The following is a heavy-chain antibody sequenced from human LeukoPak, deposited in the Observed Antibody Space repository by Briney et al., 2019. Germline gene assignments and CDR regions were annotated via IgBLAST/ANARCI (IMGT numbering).Heavy chain of an antibody. CDR1: GFTFSSYA. CDR2: ISGSGGST. D-gene: IGHD4-17*01. J-gene: IGHJ4*02. Sequence: GGSLRLSCAASGFTFSSYAMSWVRQAPGKGREWVSTISGSGGSTYYADSVKGRFTISRDNSKNTLYMQMNSLRAEDTAVYYCAKQHDYGDPFGYWGQGTLVTVSS. CDR3: AKQHDYGDPFGY. V-gene: IGHV3-23*01.